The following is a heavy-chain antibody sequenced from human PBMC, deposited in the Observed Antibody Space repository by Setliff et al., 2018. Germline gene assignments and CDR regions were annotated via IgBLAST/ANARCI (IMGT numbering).Heavy chain of an antibody. Sequence: ASVKVSCKASGYSFGNYGMSWVRQAPGQGLEWMGWISAYNINTNYAKKFQGRVTMTRATSISTAYMELSRLRSDDTAVYYCARDRGVGATSYYYYYGMDVWGQGTTVTVSS. J-gene: IGHJ6*02. CDR3: ARDRGVGATSYYYYYGMDV. V-gene: IGHV1-18*01. CDR1: GYSFGNYG. CDR2: ISAYNINT. D-gene: IGHD1-26*01.